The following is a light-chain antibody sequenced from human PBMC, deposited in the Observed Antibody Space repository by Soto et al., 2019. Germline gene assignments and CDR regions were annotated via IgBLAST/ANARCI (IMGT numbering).Light chain of an antibody. J-gene: IGKJ4*01. CDR2: DAS. Sequence: EIVLTQSPATLSVSPGERATLSCRASQSISTYLAWYQQKPGQAPRLIIYDASNRANGIPARFSGSGSGTDFTLTISSIEPEDFAVYYCQQRRNWPQLTFGGGTKVDIK. CDR1: QSISTY. V-gene: IGKV3-11*01. CDR3: QQRRNWPQLT.